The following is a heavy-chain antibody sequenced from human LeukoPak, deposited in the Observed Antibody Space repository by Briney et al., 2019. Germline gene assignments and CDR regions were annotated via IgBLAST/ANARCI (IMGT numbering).Heavy chain of an antibody. Sequence: SQTLSLTCTVSGGSISSGGYYWSWIRQHPGKGREWIGYIYYSGSTNYNPSLKSRVTISVDTSRNQFSLKRSSVTAADTAVYYCARVGSGWPYYYMDVWGKGTTVTVSS. CDR1: GGSISSGGYY. CDR3: ARVGSGWPYYYMDV. J-gene: IGHJ6*03. D-gene: IGHD6-19*01. CDR2: IYYSGST. V-gene: IGHV4-31*03.